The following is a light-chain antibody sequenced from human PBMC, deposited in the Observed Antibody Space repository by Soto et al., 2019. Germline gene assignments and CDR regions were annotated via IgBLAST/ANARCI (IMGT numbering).Light chain of an antibody. CDR3: CTDAGTYKV. CDR2: HVS. Sequence: QSVLTHPRSVSWSPGQSVTISCTGTIIDIGAYNYVSWYQQHPGKAPKLMIYHVSKRPSGVPDRFSGSKSGNAASLTISGLQAEDEADYYCCTDAGTYKVFGTGTKVTVL. CDR1: IIDIGAYNY. J-gene: IGLJ1*01. V-gene: IGLV2-11*01.